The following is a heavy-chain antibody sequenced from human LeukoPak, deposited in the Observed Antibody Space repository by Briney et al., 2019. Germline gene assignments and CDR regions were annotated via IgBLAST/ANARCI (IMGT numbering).Heavy chain of an antibody. CDR2: ISGSGGST. CDR3: AKDQLSSGLNWFDP. Sequence: GGSLRLSCAASGVTFSSYAMSWVRQAPGKGLEWVSAISGSGGSTYYADSVKGRFTISRDNSKNTLYLQMNSLRAEDTAVYYCAKDQLSSGLNWFDPWGQGTLVTVSS. J-gene: IGHJ5*02. V-gene: IGHV3-23*01. CDR1: GVTFSSYA. D-gene: IGHD6-19*01.